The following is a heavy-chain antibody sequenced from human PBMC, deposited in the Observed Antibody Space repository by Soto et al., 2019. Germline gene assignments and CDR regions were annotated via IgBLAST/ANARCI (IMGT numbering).Heavy chain of an antibody. D-gene: IGHD5-18*01. Sequence: QVQVVQSGPEVKKPGASVMVSCKASGYTFTSYGISWVRQAPGQGLEWMGWISGDNGQTTYGRKFRGRVTITTDTSKSTSYMELRSLRSDDTGVYYCVRDVRKQLWVEGLSAMDVWGQGTTVTISS. V-gene: IGHV1-18*01. J-gene: IGHJ6*02. CDR2: ISGDNGQT. CDR1: GYTFTSYG. CDR3: VRDVRKQLWVEGLSAMDV.